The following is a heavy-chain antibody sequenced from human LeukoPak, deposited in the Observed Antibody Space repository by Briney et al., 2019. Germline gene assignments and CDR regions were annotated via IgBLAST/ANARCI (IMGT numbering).Heavy chain of an antibody. CDR2: IIPIFGTT. CDR1: GGTFSSYA. D-gene: IGHD1-26*01. Sequence: ASVKVSCKASGGTFSSYAISWVRQAPGQGLEWMGGIIPIFGTTNYAQKFQGRVTITADESTSTAYMELSSLRSEDTAVYYCARDLRGLGASLGYWGQGTLVTVSS. J-gene: IGHJ4*02. V-gene: IGHV1-69*13. CDR3: ARDLRGLGASLGY.